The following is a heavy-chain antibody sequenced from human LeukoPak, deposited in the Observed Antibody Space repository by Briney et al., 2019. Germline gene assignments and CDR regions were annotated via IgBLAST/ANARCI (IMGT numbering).Heavy chain of an antibody. D-gene: IGHD6-19*01. CDR2: INHRGST. Sequence: SETLSLTCAVYGGSFSGYYWSWIRQPPGKGLEWIGEINHRGSTNYNPSLKSRVTISVDTLKNKFSLKLISVTAADTAVYYCARGTLYSGWSYYFDSWGQGTLVPVSS. V-gene: IGHV4-34*01. CDR1: GGSFSGYY. CDR3: ARGTLYSGWSYYFDS. J-gene: IGHJ4*02.